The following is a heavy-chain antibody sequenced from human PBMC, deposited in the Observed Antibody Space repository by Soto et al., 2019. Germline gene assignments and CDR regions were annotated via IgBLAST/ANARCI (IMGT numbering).Heavy chain of an antibody. Sequence: QVQLVQSGAEVKKPGASVKVSCKASGYTFTSYAMHWVRQAPGQRLEWMGWINAGNGNTKYSQKFQGRVTITRDTSASTAYMELSSLRSEDTAVYYCARAEGGGIGYCSGGSCYSWYYYMDVWGKGTTVTVSS. CDR3: ARAEGGGIGYCSGGSCYSWYYYMDV. V-gene: IGHV1-3*01. CDR2: INAGNGNT. D-gene: IGHD2-15*01. J-gene: IGHJ6*03. CDR1: GYTFTSYA.